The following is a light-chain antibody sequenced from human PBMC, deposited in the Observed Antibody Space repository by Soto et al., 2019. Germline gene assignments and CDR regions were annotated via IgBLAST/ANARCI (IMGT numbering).Light chain of an antibody. CDR3: QQYSSFYPT. CDR2: DVS. CDR1: QSISDW. Sequence: IHMTQSASTLSASVGNRVTIICRASQSISDWLAWYQLRPGKAPKLLIYDVSNLESGVPSRFSGSGSETEFTLTITGLQTDDFATYYCQQYSSFYPTFGQGTKVDIK. J-gene: IGKJ1*01. V-gene: IGKV1-5*02.